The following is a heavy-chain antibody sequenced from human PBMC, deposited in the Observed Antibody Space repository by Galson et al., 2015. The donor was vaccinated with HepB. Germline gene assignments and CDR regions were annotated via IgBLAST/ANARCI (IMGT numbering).Heavy chain of an antibody. D-gene: IGHD3-22*01. CDR1: GGTFSSYA. V-gene: IGHV1-69*13. J-gene: IGHJ4*02. CDR3: ARRGPYPLGYDSSGYSDY. CDR2: IIPIFGTA. Sequence: SVKVSCKASGGTFSSYAISWVRQAPGQGLEWMGGIIPIFGTANYAQKFQGRVTITADESTSTAYMELSSLRSEDTAVYYCARRGPYPLGYDSSGYSDYWGQGTLVTVSS.